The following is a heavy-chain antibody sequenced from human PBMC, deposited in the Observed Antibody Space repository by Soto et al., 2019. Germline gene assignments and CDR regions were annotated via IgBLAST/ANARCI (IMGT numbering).Heavy chain of an antibody. J-gene: IGHJ6*02. Sequence: PSETLSLTCAVYGGSFSGYYWSWIRRPPGKGLEWIGEINHSGSTNYNPSLKSRVTISVDTSKIQFSLKLSSVTAADTAVYYCARAGDILTGYYGGMDVWGQGTTVTVSS. D-gene: IGHD3-9*01. CDR2: INHSGST. CDR1: GGSFSGYY. V-gene: IGHV4-34*01. CDR3: ARAGDILTGYYGGMDV.